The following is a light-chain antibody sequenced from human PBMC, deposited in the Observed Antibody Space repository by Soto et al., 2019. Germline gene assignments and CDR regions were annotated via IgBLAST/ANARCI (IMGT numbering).Light chain of an antibody. J-gene: IGKJ3*01. CDR1: QDIGYY. Sequence: DIQMTQFPPSCFAPLGTRATIPCRPSQDIGYYLNWYQHKPGKPPKLLIYDAFNLETGVPSRFSGGGSGTHFSFTISGLQPDDVATYYCQYSRHLPLFGPGTKVDMK. V-gene: IGKV1-33*01. CDR2: DAF. CDR3: QYSRHLPL.